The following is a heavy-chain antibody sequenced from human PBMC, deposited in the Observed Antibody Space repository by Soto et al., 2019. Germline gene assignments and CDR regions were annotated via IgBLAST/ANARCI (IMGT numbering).Heavy chain of an antibody. Sequence: GGSLRLSCAASGFTFSSYSMNWVRQAPGKGLEWVSSISSSSSYIYYADSVKGRFTISRDNAKNSLYLQMNSLRAEDTAVYYCAGGIFHDFWSGYLLDYWGQGTLVTVSS. CDR3: AGGIFHDFWSGYLLDY. V-gene: IGHV3-21*01. CDR2: ISSSSSYI. CDR1: GFTFSSYS. D-gene: IGHD3-3*01. J-gene: IGHJ4*02.